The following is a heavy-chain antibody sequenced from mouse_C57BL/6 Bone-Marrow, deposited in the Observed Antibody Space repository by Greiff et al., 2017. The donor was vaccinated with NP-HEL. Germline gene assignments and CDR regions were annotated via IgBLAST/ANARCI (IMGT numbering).Heavy chain of an antibody. J-gene: IGHJ1*03. Sequence: VQLQQSGAELVKPGASVKMSCKASGYTFTSYWITWVKQRPGQGLEWIGDIYPGSGSTNYNEKFKSKATLTVDTSSSTAYMQLSSLTSEDSAVYYCARGYYSNYGYFDVWGTGTTVTVSS. CDR3: ARGYYSNYGYFDV. D-gene: IGHD2-5*01. V-gene: IGHV1-55*01. CDR2: IYPGSGST. CDR1: GYTFTSYW.